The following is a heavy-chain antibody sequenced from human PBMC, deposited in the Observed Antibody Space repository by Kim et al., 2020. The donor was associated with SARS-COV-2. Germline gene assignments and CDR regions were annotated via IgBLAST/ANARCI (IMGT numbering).Heavy chain of an antibody. CDR3: ATARVYGDYIYYYYGMDV. Sequence: GGSLRLSCAASGFTFSTYSMNWVRQAPGKGLEWVSSITSGSGYIYYADSVKGRFTISRDNAKNSLYLQMNSLRAEDTAVYYCATARVYGDYIYYYYGMDVWGQGTTVTVSS. CDR1: GFTFSTYS. V-gene: IGHV3-21*01. CDR2: ITSGSGYI. D-gene: IGHD4-17*01. J-gene: IGHJ6*02.